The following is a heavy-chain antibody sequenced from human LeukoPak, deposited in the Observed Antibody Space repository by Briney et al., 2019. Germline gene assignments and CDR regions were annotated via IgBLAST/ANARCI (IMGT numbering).Heavy chain of an antibody. D-gene: IGHD5-18*01. Sequence: GGSLRLSCAASGFTFSGSAMHWVRQASGKGLEWVGRIRSKANSYATAYAASVKGRFTISRDDSENTAYLQMNSLKTEDTAVYYCTRTERYSYGYAFDYWGQGTLVTVSS. CDR2: IRSKANSYAT. CDR1: GFTFSGSA. V-gene: IGHV3-73*01. J-gene: IGHJ4*02. CDR3: TRTERYSYGYAFDY.